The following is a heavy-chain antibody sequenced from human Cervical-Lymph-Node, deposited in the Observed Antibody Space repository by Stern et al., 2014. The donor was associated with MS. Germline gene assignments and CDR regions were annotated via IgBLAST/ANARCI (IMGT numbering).Heavy chain of an antibody. CDR1: GGTFSNYA. J-gene: IGHJ2*01. Sequence: HVQLVESGAGAKKPGSWARVSCEAYGGTFSNYAIHWVRQAPGPGLAWMGRILPMSGATNYAPKLQGRVTITADESTTTSYMELSSLRSEDTAIYYCARDRRQYDSSGDWFFDLWGRGTLVTVSS. CDR2: ILPMSGAT. V-gene: IGHV1-69*18. D-gene: IGHD3-22*01. CDR3: ARDRRQYDSSGDWFFDL.